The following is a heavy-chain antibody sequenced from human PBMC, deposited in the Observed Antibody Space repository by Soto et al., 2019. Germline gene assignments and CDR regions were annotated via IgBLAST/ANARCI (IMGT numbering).Heavy chain of an antibody. D-gene: IGHD3-22*01. J-gene: IGHJ4*02. CDR3: ARGAYYDSSGYLTFDY. Sequence: QVQLQESGPGLVKPSETLSLTCTVSGGSVSSGSYYWSWIRQPPGKGLEWIGYIYYSGSTNYNPSLKSRVTISVDTSKNQFSLKLSSVTAADTAVYYCARGAYYDSSGYLTFDYWGQGTLVTVSS. CDR2: IYYSGST. CDR1: GGSVSSGSYY. V-gene: IGHV4-61*01.